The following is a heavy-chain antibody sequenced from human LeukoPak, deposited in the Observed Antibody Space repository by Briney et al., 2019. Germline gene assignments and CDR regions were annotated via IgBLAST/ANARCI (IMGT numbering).Heavy chain of an antibody. V-gene: IGHV3-30*03. CDR2: ISYDGSNK. J-gene: IGHJ6*02. D-gene: IGHD2-21*02. CDR1: GFTFSSYG. Sequence: GGSLRLSCAASGFTFSSYGMHWVRQAPGKGLEWVAVISYDGSNKYYADSVKGRFTISRDNSKNTLYLQMNSLRAEDTAVYYCARDHRDLYYYYGMNVWGQGTTVTVSS. CDR3: ARDHRDLYYYYGMNV.